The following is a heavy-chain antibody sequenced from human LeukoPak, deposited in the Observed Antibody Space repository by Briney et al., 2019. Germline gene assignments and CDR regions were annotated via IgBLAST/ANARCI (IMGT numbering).Heavy chain of an antibody. D-gene: IGHD2-8*01. J-gene: IGHJ3*02. V-gene: IGHV1-2*02. CDR3: ARRFFTNGVCYWADI. Sequence: ASVKVSCKASGYTFTGYYMHWVRQAPGQGLEWMGWINPNSGGTNYAQKLQGRVTMTTDTSTSTAYMELRSLRSDDTAVYYCARRFFTNGVCYWADIWGKGKMVTVSS. CDR2: INPNSGGT. CDR1: GYTFTGYY.